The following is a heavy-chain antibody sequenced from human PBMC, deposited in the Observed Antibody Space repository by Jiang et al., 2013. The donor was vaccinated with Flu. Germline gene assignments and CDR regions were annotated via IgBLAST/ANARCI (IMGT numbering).Heavy chain of an antibody. CDR2: TYYRSKWFN. J-gene: IGHJ4*02. CDR3: ARNSGWLDY. V-gene: IGHV6-1*01. CDR1: SA. D-gene: IGHD6-19*01. Sequence: SAWNWLRQSPSRGLEWLGRTYYRSKWFNDYAVSVKSRLTINPDTSKNQFSLQLHSVTPEDTAVYYCARNSGWLDYWGQGALVTVSP.